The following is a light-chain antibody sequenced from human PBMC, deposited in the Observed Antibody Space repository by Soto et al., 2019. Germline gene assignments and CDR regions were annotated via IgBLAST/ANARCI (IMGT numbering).Light chain of an antibody. CDR3: YAYYNSLGVSVL. CDR2: DIF. V-gene: IGLV1-40*01. J-gene: IGLJ3*02. Sequence: QSVLTQPPSVSGAPGQTVSIPCSGSSCNIGAGYDVHWYQQLPGKVPKLVIYDIFNRPSGVPDRFSGSKPGTSASLAITGLEAEDEADYYCYAYYNSLGVSVLFGGGTKLTVL. CDR1: SCNIGAGYD.